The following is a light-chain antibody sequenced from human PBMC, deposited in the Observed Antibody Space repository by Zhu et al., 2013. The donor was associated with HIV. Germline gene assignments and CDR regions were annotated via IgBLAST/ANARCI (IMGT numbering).Light chain of an antibody. V-gene: IGLV2-23*02. J-gene: IGLJ3*02. CDR2: DVT. CDR1: NSDVGSYKL. CDR3: SSYAGGYTLK. Sequence: QSALTQPASVSGSPGQSITVSCTGTNSDVGSYKLVSWYQQHPDKAPKLIISDVTNRPSGVSNRFSGSKSGNTASLTISGLQAEDEGDYFCSSYAGGYTLKFGGGTKVTVL.